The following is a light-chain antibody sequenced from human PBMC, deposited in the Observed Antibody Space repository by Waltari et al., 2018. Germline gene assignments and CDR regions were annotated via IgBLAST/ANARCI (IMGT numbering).Light chain of an antibody. CDR2: LGS. CDR1: QRLLHRKGNNY. CDR3: KQSLQTLWM. J-gene: IGKJ1*01. V-gene: IGKV2-28*01. Sequence: DIVVTQSPLSLPVTPGEPASISCRSSQRLLHRKGNNYLDWYLQKAGQSPQLLIYLGSSQSSVVPSRFSGSGSTTDFPLIISVVDAEDVGFYCCKQSLQTLWMFDQGTKEEIK.